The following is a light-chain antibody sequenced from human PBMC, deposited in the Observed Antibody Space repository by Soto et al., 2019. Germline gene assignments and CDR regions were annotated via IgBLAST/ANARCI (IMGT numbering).Light chain of an antibody. Sequence: EIVLTLSPCTLSLSPGERATLSCRASQSVSSTFLAWYQQKPGQAPRLLIYGASSRATGIPDRFSGSGSETDFTLMISRLEPEDFAVYYCQQYGISPRTFGQGTKVDI. J-gene: IGKJ1*01. CDR1: QSVSSTF. V-gene: IGKV3-20*01. CDR2: GAS. CDR3: QQYGISPRT.